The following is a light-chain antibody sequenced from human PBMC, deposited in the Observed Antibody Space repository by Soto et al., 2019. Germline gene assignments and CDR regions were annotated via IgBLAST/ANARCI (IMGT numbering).Light chain of an antibody. Sequence: QSVLTQPASVSGSPGQSITISCTGTSSDVGGYNYVSWYQQHPGKAPKLMIYEVSNRPSGVSNRFSGSKSGNTASLTISGLQAEDEADYYCSSYAGSANLLFGGGTKLTVL. CDR2: EVS. V-gene: IGLV2-14*01. J-gene: IGLJ2*01. CDR1: SSDVGGYNY. CDR3: SSYAGSANLL.